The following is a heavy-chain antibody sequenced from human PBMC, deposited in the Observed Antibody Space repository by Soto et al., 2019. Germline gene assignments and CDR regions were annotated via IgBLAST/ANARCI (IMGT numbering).Heavy chain of an antibody. V-gene: IGHV2-5*02. J-gene: IGHJ4*02. CDR2: IYWEDDK. CDR3: AHRQRTVVVGAPFDL. Sequence: QITLRESGPTLVHPTQTLTLTCTLSGVSLSTSGEGGGWIRQPPGKALEWLALIYWEDDKRFSPSLKSRLAITRDISKNQVVMTMTDMAPEDTAIYYCAHRQRTVVVGAPFDLWGQGSQVTVSS. CDR1: GVSLSTSGEG. D-gene: IGHD2-15*01.